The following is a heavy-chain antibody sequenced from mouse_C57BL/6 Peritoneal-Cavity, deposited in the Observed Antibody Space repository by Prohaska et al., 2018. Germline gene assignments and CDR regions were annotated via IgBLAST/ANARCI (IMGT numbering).Heavy chain of an antibody. J-gene: IGHJ1*03. V-gene: IGHV1-18*01. CDR3: ARFEAYYSNFWYFDV. D-gene: IGHD2-5*01. Sequence: KQSHGKSLEWIGDINPNNGGTIYNQKFKGKATLTVDKSSSTAYMELRSLTSEATAVYYCARFEAYYSNFWYFDVWGTGTTVTVSS. CDR2: INPNNGGT.